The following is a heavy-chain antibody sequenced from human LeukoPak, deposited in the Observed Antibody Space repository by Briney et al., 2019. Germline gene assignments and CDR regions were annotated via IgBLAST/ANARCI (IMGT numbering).Heavy chain of an antibody. J-gene: IGHJ3*02. CDR3: ARDGYDYVWGSYGDAFDI. V-gene: IGHV4-31*03. CDR1: GGSISSGGYY. CDR2: IYYSGST. Sequence: PSETLSLTCTVSGGSISSGGYYWSWIRQHPGKGLEWIGYIYYSGSTYYNPSLKSRVTVSVDTSKNQFSLKLSSVTAADTAVYYCARDGYDYVWGSYGDAFDIWGQGTMVTVSS. D-gene: IGHD3-16*01.